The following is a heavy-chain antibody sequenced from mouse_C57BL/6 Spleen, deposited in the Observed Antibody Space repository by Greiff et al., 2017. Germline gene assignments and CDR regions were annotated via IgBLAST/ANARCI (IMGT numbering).Heavy chain of an antibody. CDR1: GYTFTSYW. V-gene: IGHV1-64*01. CDR2: IHPNSGST. CDR3: ARSYGNIDY. Sequence: QVQLKQPGAELVKPGASVKLSCKASGYTFTSYWMHWVKQRPGQGLEWIGMIHPNSGSTNYNEKFKSKATLTVDKSSSTAYMQLSSLTSEDSAVYYCARSYGNIDYWGQGTTLTVSS. D-gene: IGHD2-1*01. J-gene: IGHJ2*01.